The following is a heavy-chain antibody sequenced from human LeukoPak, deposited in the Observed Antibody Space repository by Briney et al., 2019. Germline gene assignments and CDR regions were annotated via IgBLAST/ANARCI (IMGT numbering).Heavy chain of an antibody. Sequence: SQTLSLTCAISGDSVSGSNTAWNWIRQSPSRGLEWLGRTYYVARWINDYAVSVRGRIAIIPDTSKNQFSLQLNSVTPEDTAVYYCARGRAHYYAMDVWGQGTTVTVSS. CDR1: GDSVSGSNTA. V-gene: IGHV6-1*01. CDR3: ARGRAHYYAMDV. J-gene: IGHJ6*02. CDR2: TYYVARWIN.